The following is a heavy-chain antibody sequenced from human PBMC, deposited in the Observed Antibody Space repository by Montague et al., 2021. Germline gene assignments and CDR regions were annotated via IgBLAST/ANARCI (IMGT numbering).Heavy chain of an antibody. CDR3: VRGRPSWLDRGFDL. D-gene: IGHD6-19*01. CDR1: GFTVTSYA. J-gene: IGHJ4*02. Sequence: SLRLSCAASGFTVTSYAMHWVRQAPVKGLEWVALIWFDGSNIKYADSVKGRFTISRDTPKNTLSLEMDSLTADDTAVYYCVRGRPSWLDRGFDLWGQGTLVTVSS. CDR2: IWFDGSNI. V-gene: IGHV3-33*01.